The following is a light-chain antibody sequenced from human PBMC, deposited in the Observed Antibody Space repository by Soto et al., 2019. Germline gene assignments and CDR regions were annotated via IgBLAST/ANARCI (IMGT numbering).Light chain of an antibody. CDR3: LQDYNYPLT. CDR2: AAS. CDR1: LGIRND. J-gene: IGKJ4*01. Sequence: AIQLTQSPSALSASVGDRVTITCRASLGIRNDLGWYQQKPGEAPRLLVYAASTLQSGVPSRFSGSGSGTEFTLTISSPQLEDFGTYYCLQDYNYPLTFGGGTRLEI. V-gene: IGKV1-6*02.